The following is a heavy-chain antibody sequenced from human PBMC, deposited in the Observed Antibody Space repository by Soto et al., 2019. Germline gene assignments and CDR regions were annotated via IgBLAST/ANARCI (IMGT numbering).Heavy chain of an antibody. CDR3: ARKHWGGDCHLDY. D-gene: IGHD2-21*02. V-gene: IGHV3-7*01. Sequence: GGSLRLSCAASGFTFSNYWINWARQAPWKGLEWVANIDKDGVETNYVNSVKGRFTISRDNAKKSLYLQMNSLGTEDTAVYYCARKHWGGDCHLDYFGQRTLVTI. CDR1: GFTFSNYW. J-gene: IGHJ4*02. CDR2: IDKDGVET.